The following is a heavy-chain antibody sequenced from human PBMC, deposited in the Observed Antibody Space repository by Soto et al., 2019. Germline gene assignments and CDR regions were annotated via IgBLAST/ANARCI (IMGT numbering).Heavy chain of an antibody. CDR2: IEAGDGRT. Sequence: QVQLVQSGAEVKKPGASVKISCTASGYIFTTYTIHWVRQAPGQRLEWMGWIEAGDGRTRYSQRFQDRVTITRDASARTASREVSSLRSEDTAVYYCARSSGWYALDIWGQGTTVIVSS. CDR3: ARSSGWYALDI. V-gene: IGHV1-3*01. J-gene: IGHJ3*02. D-gene: IGHD6-19*01. CDR1: GYIFTTYT.